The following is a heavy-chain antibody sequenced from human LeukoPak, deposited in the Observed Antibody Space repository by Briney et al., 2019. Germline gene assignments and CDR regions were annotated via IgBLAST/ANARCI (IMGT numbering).Heavy chain of an antibody. J-gene: IGHJ4*02. CDR1: GFTFSTYW. CDR3: VARYCGRDCFFY. D-gene: IGHD2-21*01. CDR2: INSDGSST. Sequence: GGSLRLSCAASGFTFSTYWMHWVRQAPGKGLVWVSRINSDGSSTNYADSVKGRFTISRDNAKNTLYLQMNSLRAEDTAVYYCVARYCGRDCFFYWGQGTLVTVSS. V-gene: IGHV3-74*01.